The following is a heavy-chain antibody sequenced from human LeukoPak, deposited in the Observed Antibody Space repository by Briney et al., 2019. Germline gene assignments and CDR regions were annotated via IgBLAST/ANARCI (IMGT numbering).Heavy chain of an antibody. CDR1: GFTSSSYW. Sequence: GGSLRLSCAASGFTSSSYWMSWVRQAPGKGLEWVANIKQDGSEKYYVDSVKGRFTISRDNAKNSLYLQMSCLRAEDTAVYYCARDDCSSISCYHNWFDPWGQGTLVTVSS. J-gene: IGHJ5*02. CDR3: ARDDCSSISCYHNWFDP. V-gene: IGHV3-7*01. D-gene: IGHD2-2*01. CDR2: IKQDGSEK.